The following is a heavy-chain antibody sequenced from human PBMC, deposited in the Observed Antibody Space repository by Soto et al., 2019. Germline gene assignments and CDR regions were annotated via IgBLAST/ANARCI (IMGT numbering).Heavy chain of an antibody. J-gene: IGHJ4*02. D-gene: IGHD1-1*01. Sequence: GGSLRLSCAASGFTFSNYAMSWVRQAPGKGLEWVSTITGSAGGTYYADSMKGRFTISRDNSKSTLYLQMYSLRVEDTAVYYCARESEHWGQGXLVTVSS. CDR1: GFTFSNYA. V-gene: IGHV3-23*01. CDR2: ITGSAGGT. CDR3: ARESEH.